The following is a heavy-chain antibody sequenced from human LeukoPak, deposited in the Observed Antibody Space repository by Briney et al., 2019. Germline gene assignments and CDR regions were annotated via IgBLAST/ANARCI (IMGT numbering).Heavy chain of an antibody. CDR1: GGSISRSSYY. CDR2: IYYSDSGTM. Sequence: PSETLSLTCTVSGGSISRSSYYWGWIRQSPGKGLEWIGSIYYSDSGTMYYDPSLKSRVTMSADTSKNQFYLRVSSVSAADTAVYYCARRPPALGAFDIWGQGTMVSVSS. J-gene: IGHJ3*02. V-gene: IGHV4-39*01. CDR3: ARRPPALGAFDI.